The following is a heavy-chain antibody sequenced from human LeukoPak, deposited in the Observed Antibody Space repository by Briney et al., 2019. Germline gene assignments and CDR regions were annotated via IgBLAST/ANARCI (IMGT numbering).Heavy chain of an antibody. CDR1: GGSFSGYY. V-gene: IGHV4-34*01. CDR2: INHSGST. D-gene: IGHD2-15*01. CDR3: AREKSPDYCSGGSCYFDY. Sequence: PSETLSLTCAVYGGSFSGYYWSWIRQPPGKGLEWIGEINHSGSTNYNPSLKSRVTISVDTSKNQFSLKLSSVTAADTAVYYCAREKSPDYCSGGSCYFDYWGQGTLVTVSS. J-gene: IGHJ4*02.